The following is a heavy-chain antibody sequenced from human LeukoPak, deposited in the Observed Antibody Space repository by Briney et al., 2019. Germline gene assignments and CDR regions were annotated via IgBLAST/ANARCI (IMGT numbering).Heavy chain of an antibody. CDR3: ARSVEMATTFDY. J-gene: IGHJ4*02. Sequence: TSETLSLTCTVSGGSISSSSYYWGWIRQPPGKGLEWIGSIYYSGSTHYNPSLKSRVTISVDTSKNQFSLKLSSVTAADTAVYYCARSVEMATTFDYWGQGTLVTVSS. D-gene: IGHD5-24*01. V-gene: IGHV4-39*07. CDR1: GGSISSSSYY. CDR2: IYYSGST.